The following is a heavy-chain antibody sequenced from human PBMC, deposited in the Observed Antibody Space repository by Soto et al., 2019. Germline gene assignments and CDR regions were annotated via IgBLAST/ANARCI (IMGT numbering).Heavy chain of an antibody. J-gene: IGHJ3*02. D-gene: IGHD6-13*01. CDR2: ISGSGGST. CDR1: GFTFSSYA. CDR3: AVRPTYSSSWYSRNFDI. Sequence: GGSLRLSCAASGFTFSSYAMSWVRQAPGKGLEWVSAISGSGGSTYYADSVKGRFTISRDNSKNTLYLQMNSLRAEDTAVYYCAVRPTYSSSWYSRNFDIWGQGTMVTVSS. V-gene: IGHV3-23*01.